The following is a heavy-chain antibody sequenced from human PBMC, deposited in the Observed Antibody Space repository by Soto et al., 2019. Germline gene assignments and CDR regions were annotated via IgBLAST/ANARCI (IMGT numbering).Heavy chain of an antibody. Sequence: GKGLEWMGRIDPSDSYTNYSPSFQGHVTISADKSISTAYLQWSSLKASDTAMYYCAVLWGPPVDAFDIWGQGTMVTVSS. CDR2: IDPSDSYT. D-gene: IGHD7-27*01. CDR3: AVLWGPPVDAFDI. V-gene: IGHV5-10-1*01. J-gene: IGHJ3*02.